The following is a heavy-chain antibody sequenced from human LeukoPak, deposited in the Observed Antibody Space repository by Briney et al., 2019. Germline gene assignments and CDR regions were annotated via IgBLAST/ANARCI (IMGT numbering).Heavy chain of an antibody. Sequence: ASVKVSCKASGGTFSSYAISWVRQAPGQGLEWMGGIIPIFGTANYAQKFQGRVTITADESTSTAYMELSSLRSEDTAVYYCARAVEYYYGSGSYYYFDYWGQGTLVTVSS. CDR3: ARAVEYYYGSGSYYYFDY. CDR2: IIPIFGTA. J-gene: IGHJ4*02. CDR1: GGTFSSYA. D-gene: IGHD3-10*01. V-gene: IGHV1-69*13.